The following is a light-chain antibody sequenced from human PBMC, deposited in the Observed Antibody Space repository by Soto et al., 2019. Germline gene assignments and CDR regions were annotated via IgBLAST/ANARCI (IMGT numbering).Light chain of an antibody. CDR2: GAS. J-gene: IGKJ1*01. V-gene: IGKV3-15*01. CDR3: QQYKNWPWT. CDR1: QSLSFN. Sequence: DIVMTQSPATLSVSPGERATLSCRASQSLSFNLAWYQQKPGQAPRLLLYGASTRATGIPARFSGSGSGTEFTLTISSLQSEDFALYYCQQYKNWPWTFGQGTKVDI.